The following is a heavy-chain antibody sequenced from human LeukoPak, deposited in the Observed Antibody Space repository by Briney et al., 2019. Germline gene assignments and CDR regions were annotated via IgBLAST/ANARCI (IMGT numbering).Heavy chain of an antibody. J-gene: IGHJ6*03. CDR3: ERGIGVSYMDV. CDR2: MNPNSGNT. D-gene: IGHD2-21*01. Sequence: GASVKVSCKASGYTFTSYDINWVRQATGQGLEWMGWMNPNSGNTGYAQKFQGRVTMTRNTSISTAYMELSSLRLKDTAVYYYERGIGVSYMDVWGKGTTVTISS. CDR1: GYTFTSYD. V-gene: IGHV1-8*02.